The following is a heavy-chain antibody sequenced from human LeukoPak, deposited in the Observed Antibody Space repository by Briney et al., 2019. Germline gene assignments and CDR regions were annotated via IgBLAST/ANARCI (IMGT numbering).Heavy chain of an antibody. CDR3: AKDAGITGTNWFDP. Sequence: PGGSLRLSCAASGFTFDDYAMHWVRQAPGKGLERVSLISGDSGSTYYTDSVKGRFTISRDNSKNSLYLQMNSLRTEDTALYYCAKDAGITGTNWFDPWGQGTLVTVSS. J-gene: IGHJ5*02. V-gene: IGHV3-43*02. CDR2: ISGDSGST. D-gene: IGHD1-7*01. CDR1: GFTFDDYA.